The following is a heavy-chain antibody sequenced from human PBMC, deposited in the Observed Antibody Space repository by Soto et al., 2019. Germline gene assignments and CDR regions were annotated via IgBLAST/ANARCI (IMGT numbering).Heavy chain of an antibody. J-gene: IGHJ5*02. D-gene: IGHD6-13*01. Sequence: SETLSLTCTVSGGSISSGNYYWSWIRQHPGKGLEWIGYIYYSGSTSYNPSLKSRVTISVDTSKNHFSLKLSSVTAADTAVYYCARVFSDSSSFFDPWGQGTLVTSPQ. CDR3: ARVFSDSSSFFDP. V-gene: IGHV4-31*03. CDR2: IYYSGST. CDR1: GGSISSGNYY.